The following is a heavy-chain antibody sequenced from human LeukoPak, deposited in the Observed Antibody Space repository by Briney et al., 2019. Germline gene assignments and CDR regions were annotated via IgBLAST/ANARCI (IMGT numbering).Heavy chain of an antibody. V-gene: IGHV3-48*02. CDR3: AKAPHSELLLIDF. CDR1: GFTFSSYD. J-gene: IGHJ4*02. CDR2: ISITNTV. Sequence: GESLRLSCVASGFTFSSYDMNWVRQTPAKGLEWVSHISITNTVDYADSVKGRFTISRDNVKNSLYLQMNSLRDGDTAMYYCAKAPHSELLLIDFWGQGTLVTVSS. D-gene: IGHD1-7*01.